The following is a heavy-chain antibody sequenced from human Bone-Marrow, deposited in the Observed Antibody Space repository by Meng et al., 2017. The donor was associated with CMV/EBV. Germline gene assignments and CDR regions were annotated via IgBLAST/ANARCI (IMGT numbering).Heavy chain of an antibody. CDR3: ACSTSGYYYYGMDV. CDR1: GGSFNSGDHY. J-gene: IGHJ6*02. D-gene: IGHD2-2*01. Sequence: LRLSCTVSGGSFNSGDHYWSWIRQPPGKGLEWIAYIYYIGTTYYNPSLKSRVTISVDTSKNQFSLKLSSVTAADTAVYYCACSTSGYYYYGMDVWGQGTTVTVSS. CDR2: IYYIGTT. V-gene: IGHV4-30-4*08.